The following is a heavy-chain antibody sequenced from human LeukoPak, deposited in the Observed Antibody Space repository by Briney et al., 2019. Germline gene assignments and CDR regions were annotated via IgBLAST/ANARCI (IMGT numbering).Heavy chain of an antibody. V-gene: IGHV3-9*01. CDR3: AKDIDRRYSSSLLATAAFDY. CDR2: ISWNSGSI. J-gene: IGHJ4*02. D-gene: IGHD6-6*01. CDR1: GFTFDDYA. Sequence: GGSLRLSCAASGFTFDDYAMHWVRQAPGKGLEWVSGISWNSGSIGYADSVKGRFTISRDNAKNSLYLQMNSLRAEDTALYYCAKDIDRRYSSSLLATAAFDYWGQGTLVTVSS.